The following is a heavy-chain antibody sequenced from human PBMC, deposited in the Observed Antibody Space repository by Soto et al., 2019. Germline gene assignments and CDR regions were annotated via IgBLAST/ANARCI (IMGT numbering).Heavy chain of an antibody. D-gene: IGHD6-6*01. J-gene: IGHJ4*02. CDR3: ARRPYSSSSGVDY. CDR1: GGSISSSSYY. V-gene: IGHV4-39*01. Sequence: QLQLQESGPGLVKPSETLSLTCTVSGGSISSSSYYWGWIRQPPGKGLEWIGRIYYSGSTYYNPSLKSRVTISVDTSKNQFSLKLSSVTAADTAVYYCARRPYSSSSGVDYWGQGTLVTVSS. CDR2: IYYSGST.